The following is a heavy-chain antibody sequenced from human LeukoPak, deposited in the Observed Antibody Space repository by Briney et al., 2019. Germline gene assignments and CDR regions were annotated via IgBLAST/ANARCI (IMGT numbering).Heavy chain of an antibody. V-gene: IGHV4-61*02. CDR3: ARGAGLIDY. CDR1: GGSISSGGYY. CDR2: VYTSGTT. J-gene: IGHJ4*02. Sequence: SETLSLTCTVSGGSISSGGYYWSWLWQPAGKGLEWIGRVYTSGTTNYNPSLKSRVTISIDTSKNQFSLKLTSVTAADTAVYYCARGAGLIDYWGQGTLVTVSS. D-gene: IGHD6-13*01.